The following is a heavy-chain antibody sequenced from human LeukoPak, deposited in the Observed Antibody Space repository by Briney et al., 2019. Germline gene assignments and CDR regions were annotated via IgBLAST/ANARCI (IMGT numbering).Heavy chain of an antibody. CDR1: GFTFSSYG. CDR2: IWYDGSNK. Sequence: GESLRLSCAASGFTFSSYGMHWVRQAPGKGLEWVAVIWYDGSNKYYADSVKGRFTISRDNSKNTLYLQMNSLRAEDTAVYYCAREGAYCGGDCYSEAFDIWGQGTMVTVSS. V-gene: IGHV3-33*01. CDR3: AREGAYCGGDCYSEAFDI. J-gene: IGHJ3*02. D-gene: IGHD2-21*02.